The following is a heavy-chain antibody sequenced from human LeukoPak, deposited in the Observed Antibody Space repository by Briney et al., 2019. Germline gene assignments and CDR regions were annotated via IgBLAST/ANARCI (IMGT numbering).Heavy chain of an antibody. Sequence: GGSLRLSCAASGVTFSSNAMSWVRQAPGQGLEWVSGISGSGDSTYYADSVKGRFTISRDNSKKTLYLQMNSLRAEDTAEYYCAKGYCSSTSCFARPHSWGQGTLVTVSS. CDR2: ISGSGDST. CDR1: GVTFSSNA. V-gene: IGHV3-23*01. D-gene: IGHD2-2*01. J-gene: IGHJ4*02. CDR3: AKGYCSSTSCFARPHS.